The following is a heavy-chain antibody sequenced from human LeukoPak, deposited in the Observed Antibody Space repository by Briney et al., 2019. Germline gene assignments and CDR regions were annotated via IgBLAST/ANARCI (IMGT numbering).Heavy chain of an antibody. CDR3: ARDLRYGDYAWFDP. CDR1: GGSISSYY. D-gene: IGHD4-17*01. CDR2: IYYSGST. J-gene: IGHJ5*02. Sequence: KPSETLSLTCTVSGGSISSYYWSWIRQPPGKGLEWIGYIYYSGSTNYNPSLKSRVTISVDTSKNQFSLKLSSVTAADTAVYYCARDLRYGDYAWFDPWGQGTLVTVSS. V-gene: IGHV4-59*01.